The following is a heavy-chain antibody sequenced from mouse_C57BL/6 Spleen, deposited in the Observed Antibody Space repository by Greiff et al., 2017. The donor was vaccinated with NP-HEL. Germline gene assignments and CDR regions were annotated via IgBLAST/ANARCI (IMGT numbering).Heavy chain of an antibody. CDR1: GYTFTSYW. V-gene: IGHV1-64*01. J-gene: IGHJ1*03. CDR2: IHPNSGST. D-gene: IGHD1-1*01. Sequence: QVQLQQPGAELVKPGASVKLSCKASGYTFTSYWMPWVKQRPGQGLEWIGMIHPNSGSTNYNEKFKSKATLTVDKSSSTAYMQLSSLTSEDSAVYYCARHYYGSSYGYFDVWGTGTTVTVSS. CDR3: ARHYYGSSYGYFDV.